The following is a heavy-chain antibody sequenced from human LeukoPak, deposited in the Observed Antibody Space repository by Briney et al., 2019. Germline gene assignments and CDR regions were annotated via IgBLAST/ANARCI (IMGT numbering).Heavy chain of an antibody. CDR1: GDSLSSNTAD. D-gene: IGHD3-16*01. V-gene: IGHV6-1*01. J-gene: IGHJ4*02. CDR3: ARTLGLYYFDY. CDR2: TYYRSKWYN. Sequence: SQTLSLTCAISGDSLSSNTADWNWVRQSPSRGLEWLGRTYYRSKWYNDYTLSVKSLITINPHTSKNQFSLHLNSVTPEYTAVYYCARTLGLYYFDYWGQGTLVTVSS.